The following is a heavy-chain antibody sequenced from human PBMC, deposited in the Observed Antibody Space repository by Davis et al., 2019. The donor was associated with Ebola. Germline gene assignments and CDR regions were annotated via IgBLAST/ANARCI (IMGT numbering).Heavy chain of an antibody. CDR1: GGSISSGSYY. V-gene: IGHV4-61*09. Sequence: SETLSLTCTVSGGSISSGSYYWSWIRQPAGKGLEWIGHIYTSGSTNYNPSLKSRVTISVDTSKNQFSLKVSSVTAADTAVYYCARADGDYVHFDYWGQGILVTVSS. CDR3: ARADGDYVHFDY. D-gene: IGHD4-17*01. CDR2: IYTSGST. J-gene: IGHJ4*02.